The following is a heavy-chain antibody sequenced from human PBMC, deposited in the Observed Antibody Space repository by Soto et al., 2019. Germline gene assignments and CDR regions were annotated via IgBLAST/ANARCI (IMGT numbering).Heavy chain of an antibody. CDR1: GDSISSSTYY. J-gene: IGHJ4*02. D-gene: IGHD1-26*01. V-gene: IGHV4-39*01. CDR2: INYSGST. CDR3: ARRMSGSYSDY. Sequence: QLQLQESGPGLVKPSETLSLTCTVSGDSISSSTYYWGWIRQPPGKGLEWIGSINYSGSTYYNPSLKGRVAISVDTSNNQFSLKLSSVTAADTAVYYCARRMSGSYSDYWGQGTLVTVSS.